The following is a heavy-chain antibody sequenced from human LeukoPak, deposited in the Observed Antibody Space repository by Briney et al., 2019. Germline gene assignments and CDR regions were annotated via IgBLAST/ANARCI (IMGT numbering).Heavy chain of an antibody. Sequence: SETLSLTCTVSGGSISSYYWSWIRQPPGKGLEWIGYIYYSGSTNYNPSLKSRISISVDTSKNQFSLKLSSVTAADTAVYYCARTTEGGYTYNYFYYYMDVWGKGTTVTVSS. CDR3: ARTTEGGYTYNYFYYYMDV. J-gene: IGHJ6*03. V-gene: IGHV4-59*01. CDR2: IYYSGST. CDR1: GGSISSYY. D-gene: IGHD5-18*01.